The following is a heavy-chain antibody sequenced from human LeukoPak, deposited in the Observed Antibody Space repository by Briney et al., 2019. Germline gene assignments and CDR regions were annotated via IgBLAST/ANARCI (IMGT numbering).Heavy chain of an antibody. D-gene: IGHD3-10*01. CDR2: IRSKAYGGTT. CDR1: GFTFGDYA. CDR3: TPYGSGSSSFDY. Sequence: GGSLRLSCTASGFTFGDYAMSWVRQAPGKGLEWVGFIRSKAYGGTTEYAASVKGRFTISRDDSKSIAYLQMNSLKTEDTAVYYCTPYGSGSSSFDYWGQGTLVTVSS. J-gene: IGHJ4*02. V-gene: IGHV3-49*04.